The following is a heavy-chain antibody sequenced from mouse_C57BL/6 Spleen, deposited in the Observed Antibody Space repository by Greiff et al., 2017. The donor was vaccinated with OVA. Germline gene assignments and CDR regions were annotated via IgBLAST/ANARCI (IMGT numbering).Heavy chain of an antibody. CDR3: ARNDGDCYSLDY. CDR1: GYTFTDYY. D-gene: IGHD2-3*01. Sequence: QVQLQQSGAELVRPGASVKLSCKASGYTFTDYYINWVKQRPGQGLEWIARIYPGSGNTYYNEKFKGKATLTAEKSSSTAYMQLSSLTSEDSAVYFCARNDGDCYSLDYWGQGTTLTVSS. J-gene: IGHJ2*01. V-gene: IGHV1-76*01. CDR2: IYPGSGNT.